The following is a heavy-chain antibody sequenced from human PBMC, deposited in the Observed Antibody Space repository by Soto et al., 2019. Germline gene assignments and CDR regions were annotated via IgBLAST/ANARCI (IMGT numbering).Heavy chain of an antibody. CDR2: IGTTGGDT. CDR1: GGSISSYY. Sequence: PSEILSLTCTVSGGSISSYYWSWIRQPPEKGLEWVSTIGTTGGDTYYADSVRGRSTISRDDSKNTLYLQMSSLRAEESAVYYCAKSRVDSGRGYFDLWGRGTLVTVSS. D-gene: IGHD6-25*01. J-gene: IGHJ2*01. CDR3: AKSRVDSGRGYFDL. V-gene: IGHV3-23*01.